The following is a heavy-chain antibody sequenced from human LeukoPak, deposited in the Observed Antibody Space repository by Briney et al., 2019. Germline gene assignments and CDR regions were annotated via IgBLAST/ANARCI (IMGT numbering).Heavy chain of an antibody. CDR3: AKDSSSWYGTGEYYYYYGMDV. CDR1: GFTFSSYA. CDR2: ISGSGGST. J-gene: IGHJ6*02. Sequence: GGSLRLSCAASGFTFSSYAMSWVRQAPGKGLEWVSAISGSGGSTYYADSVKGRFTISRDNSKNTLYLQMNSLGAEDTAVYYCAKDSSSWYGTGEYYYYYGMDVWGQGTTVTVSS. V-gene: IGHV3-23*01. D-gene: IGHD6-13*01.